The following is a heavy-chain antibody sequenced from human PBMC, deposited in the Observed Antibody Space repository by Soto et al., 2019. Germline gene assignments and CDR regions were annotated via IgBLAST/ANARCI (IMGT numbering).Heavy chain of an antibody. D-gene: IGHD3-22*01. CDR1: GYTFTSYD. J-gene: IGHJ6*02. CDR2: MNPNSGNT. CDR3: AITYYYDSSGYYPGYYYYGMDV. Sequence: ASVKVSCKASGYTFTSYDINWVRQATGQGLEWMGWMNPNSGNTGYAQKFQGRATMTRNTSISTAYMELSSLRSEDTAVYYCAITYYYDSSGYYPGYYYYGMDVWGQGTTVTVSS. V-gene: IGHV1-8*01.